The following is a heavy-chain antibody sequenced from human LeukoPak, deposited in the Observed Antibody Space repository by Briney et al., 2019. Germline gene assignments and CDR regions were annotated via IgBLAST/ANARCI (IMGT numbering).Heavy chain of an antibody. CDR1: GFTFSSYA. Sequence: GGSLRLSCAASGFTFSSYAMHWVRQAPGKGLEYVSAISSNGGSTYYANSVKGRFTISRDNSKNTLYLQMGSLRAEAMAVYYCARGGVAATARIDYWGQGTLVTVSS. D-gene: IGHD6-25*01. CDR3: ARGGVAATARIDY. CDR2: ISSNGGST. J-gene: IGHJ4*02. V-gene: IGHV3-64*01.